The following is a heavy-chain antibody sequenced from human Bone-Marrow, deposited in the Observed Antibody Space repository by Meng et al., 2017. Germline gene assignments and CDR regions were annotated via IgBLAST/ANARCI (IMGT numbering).Heavy chain of an antibody. Sequence: SETLSLTCTVSGGSISSNNYHWGWIRQPPGKGLEWIGSISYSGSTYYSPSLKSRVTISLDTSKNQVSLKVIYVTAADTAVYYCARVRPAIDYWGQGKLV. D-gene: IGHD4-17*01. CDR3: ARVRPAIDY. J-gene: IGHJ4*02. V-gene: IGHV4-39*07. CDR1: GGSISSNNYH. CDR2: ISYSGST.